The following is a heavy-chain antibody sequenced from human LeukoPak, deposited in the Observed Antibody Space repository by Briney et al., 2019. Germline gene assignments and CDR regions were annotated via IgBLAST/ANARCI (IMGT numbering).Heavy chain of an antibody. D-gene: IGHD2/OR15-2a*01. CDR2: IKSKGSGGTT. CDR3: TTNPLHWVGEIFPYFDF. J-gene: IGHJ4*02. Sequence: GGSLRLSCAASGFTFIDAWMSWIRQAPGKGLEWVGRIKSKGSGGTTDYAAHVKGRFTISRDDSKNTLYLQMNSLKTEDTAMYCCTTNPLHWVGEIFPYFDFWGQGTLVTVSS. CDR1: GFTFIDAW. V-gene: IGHV3-15*01.